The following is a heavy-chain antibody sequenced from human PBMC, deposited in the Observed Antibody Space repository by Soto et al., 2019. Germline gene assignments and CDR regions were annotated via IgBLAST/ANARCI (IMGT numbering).Heavy chain of an antibody. J-gene: IGHJ6*02. Sequence: HPGGSLRLSCAASGFTFSSYGMHWVRQAPGKGLEWVAVIWYDGSNKYYADSVKGRFTISRDNSKNTLYLQMNSLRAEDTAVYYCARDPSPVRVRGTPYIYGMDVWGQGTTVTVSS. CDR2: IWYDGSNK. CDR3: ARDPSPVRVRGTPYIYGMDV. CDR1: GFTFSSYG. D-gene: IGHD3-10*01. V-gene: IGHV3-33*01.